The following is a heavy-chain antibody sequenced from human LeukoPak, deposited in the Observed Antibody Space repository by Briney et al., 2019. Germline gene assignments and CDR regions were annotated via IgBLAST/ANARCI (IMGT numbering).Heavy chain of an antibody. CDR3: ASAPGWGSGVDY. V-gene: IGHV3-21*01. CDR1: GFTFSSYS. Sequence: GGSLRLSCAASGFTFSSYSMNWVRQAPGKGLEWVSSISSSSSYIYYADSVKGRFTISRDNAKNSLYLQMNSLRAEDTAVYYCASAPGWGSGVDYWGQGTLVTVSS. CDR2: ISSSSSYI. J-gene: IGHJ4*02. D-gene: IGHD6-19*01.